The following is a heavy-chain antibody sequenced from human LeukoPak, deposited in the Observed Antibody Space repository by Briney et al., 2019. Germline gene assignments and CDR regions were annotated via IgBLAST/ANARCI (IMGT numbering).Heavy chain of an antibody. Sequence: QPGGSLGLSCVASGFSFRNYAIDWVRQAPGKGLEYVSVINTDGRITYYADSVKGRFTISRDNSKNTVYLQMDSLKIEDTAVYYCTTDPRYWGQGTMVTVSS. CDR3: TTDPRY. V-gene: IGHV3-64*02. J-gene: IGHJ4*02. CDR2: INTDGRIT. CDR1: GFSFRNYA.